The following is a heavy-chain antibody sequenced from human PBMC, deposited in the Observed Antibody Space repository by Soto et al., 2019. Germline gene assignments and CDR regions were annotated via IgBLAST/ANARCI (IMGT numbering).Heavy chain of an antibody. D-gene: IGHD6-13*01. CDR1: EGTFNSYA. V-gene: IGHV1-69*01. CDR2: IIPYYNTL. J-gene: IGHJ4*02. Sequence: QAQVVQSGAEVRKPGSSVKLSCKASEGTFNSYAIAWVRQSPGQGLEWMGGIIPYYNTLNYAQKFQDSVTHASVDSTITVYLALRPLRPDDTAVYFCASGTSRWYPYFFASWAPAKLVTGSS. CDR3: ASGTSRWYPYFFAS.